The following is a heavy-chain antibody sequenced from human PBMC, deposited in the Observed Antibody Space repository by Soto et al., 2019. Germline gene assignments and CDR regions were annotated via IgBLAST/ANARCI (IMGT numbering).Heavy chain of an antibody. V-gene: IGHV1-8*02. Sequence: ASVKVSCKASGYTFTSFYISWLRQATGQGLEWMGWMAPFSGNTGSAQKFQGRITMTRNTSITTAYMELTGLTSDDTAVYYCARGLCTGGTCYGLAFDPWGQGTVVTVS. D-gene: IGHD2-15*01. CDR2: MAPFSGNT. CDR3: ARGLCTGGTCYGLAFDP. J-gene: IGHJ3*01. CDR1: GYTFTSFY.